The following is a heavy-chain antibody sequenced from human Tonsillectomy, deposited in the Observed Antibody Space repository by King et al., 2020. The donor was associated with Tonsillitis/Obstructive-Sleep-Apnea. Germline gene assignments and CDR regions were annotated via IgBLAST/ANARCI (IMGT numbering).Heavy chain of an antibody. CDR1: GFTFSSYS. J-gene: IGHJ6*03. Sequence: VQLVESGGGLVQPGGSLRLSCAASGFTFSSYSMNWVRQAPGKGLEWVSYISSSSSTIYYADSVKGRFTISRDNAKNSLYLQRNSLRDEDTAVYYCARDSFYFSSGSYYYYMDVWGKGTTVTVSS. V-gene: IGHV3-48*02. D-gene: IGHD3-10*01. CDR2: ISSSSSTI. CDR3: ARDSFYFSSGSYYYYMDV.